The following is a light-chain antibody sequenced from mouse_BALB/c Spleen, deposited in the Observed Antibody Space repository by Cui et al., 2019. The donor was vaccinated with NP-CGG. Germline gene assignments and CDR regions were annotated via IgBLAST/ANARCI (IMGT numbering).Light chain of an antibody. CDR3: ALWYSNHWV. J-gene: IGLJ1*01. CDR2: GTN. CDR1: TGAVTTSNY. V-gene: IGLV1*01. Sequence: QAFLPQASALTTSPGETVTLTCRSSTGAVTTSNYANWVQEKPDHLFTGLIGGTNNRVPGVPARFSGSLIGDKAALTITGAQTEDEAIYFCALWYSNHWVFGGGTKLTVL.